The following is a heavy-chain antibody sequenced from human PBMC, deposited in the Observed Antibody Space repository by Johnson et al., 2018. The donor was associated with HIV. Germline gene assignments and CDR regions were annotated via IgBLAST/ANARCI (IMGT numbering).Heavy chain of an antibody. Sequence: VQLVESGGGVVQPGRSLRLSCAASGFTFSSYAMHWVRQAPGKGLEWVAVISYDGSNKYYADSVKGRFTISRDNSKNTLYLQMNSLRAEDTAVYYCAAAEYDAFDIWGQGTMVTVSS. D-gene: IGHD6-6*01. CDR1: GFTFSSYA. V-gene: IGHV3-30*04. CDR2: ISYDGSNK. CDR3: AAAEYDAFDI. J-gene: IGHJ3*02.